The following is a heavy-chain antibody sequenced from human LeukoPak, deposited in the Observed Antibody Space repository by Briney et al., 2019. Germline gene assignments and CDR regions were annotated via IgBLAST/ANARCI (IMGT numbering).Heavy chain of an antibody. V-gene: IGHV1-69*05. CDR1: GGTFSSYA. J-gene: IGHJ6*03. D-gene: IGHD3-16*01. CDR3: ARAASGRLGYYYMDV. Sequence: ASVKVSCKASGGTFSSYAISWVRQAPGQGLEWMGGIIPIFGTANYAQKFQGRVTITTDESTSTAYMELSSLRSEDTAVYYCARAASGRLGYYYMDVWGQGTTVTVSS. CDR2: IIPIFGTA.